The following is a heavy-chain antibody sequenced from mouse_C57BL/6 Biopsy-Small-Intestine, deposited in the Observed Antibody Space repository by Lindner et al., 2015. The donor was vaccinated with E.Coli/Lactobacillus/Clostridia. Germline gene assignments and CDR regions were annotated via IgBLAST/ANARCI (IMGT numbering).Heavy chain of an antibody. V-gene: IGHV5-17*01. CDR1: GFTFSDYG. CDR3: SRDYDYRADY. CDR2: ISSGSSTI. J-gene: IGHJ2*01. D-gene: IGHD2-4*01. Sequence: VQLQESGGGLVKPGGSLKLSCAASGFTFSDYGMHWVRQAPEKGLEWVAYISSGSSTIYYADAVKGRFTISRDNAKSTLFLQMTSLRSEDTAMYFCSRDYDYRADYWGQGTTLTVSS.